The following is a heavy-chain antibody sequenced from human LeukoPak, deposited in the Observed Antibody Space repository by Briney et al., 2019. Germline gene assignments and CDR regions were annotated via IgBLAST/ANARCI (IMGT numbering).Heavy chain of an antibody. D-gene: IGHD2-8*01. J-gene: IGHJ4*02. CDR3: SRENGAFSPFGY. CDR2: ISLTGLT. V-gene: IGHV4-4*02. CDR1: GGSISNTNW. Sequence: SGTLSLICGVSGGSISNTNWWSWVRQPPGQGLEWIGEISLTGLTHYNPSLESRVTVSLDKSKNQLSLNLTSVTAADTAVYFCSRENGAFSPFGYWSQGTLVTVLS.